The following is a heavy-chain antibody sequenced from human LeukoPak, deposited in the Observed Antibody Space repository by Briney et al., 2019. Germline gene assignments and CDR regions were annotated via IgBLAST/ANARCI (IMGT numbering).Heavy chain of an antibody. J-gene: IGHJ4*02. V-gene: IGHV4-61*05. D-gene: IGHD1/OR15-1a*01. CDR3: ARKPASGPGTIDY. Sequence: PSETLSLTCTVSGGSISSSSYYWSWIRQPPGKGLEWIGYIYYSGSTNYNPSLKSRVTISVDTSKNQFSLKLSSVTAADTAVYYCARKPASGPGTIDYWGQGTLVTVSS. CDR2: IYYSGST. CDR1: GGSISSSSYY.